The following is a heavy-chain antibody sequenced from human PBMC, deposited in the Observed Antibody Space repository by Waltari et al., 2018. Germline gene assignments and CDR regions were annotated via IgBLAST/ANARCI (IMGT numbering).Heavy chain of an antibody. CDR3: TRDVYGSGGDYFEP. V-gene: IGHV3-21*02. J-gene: IGHJ4*02. CDR1: GFFFSSWV. Sequence: QLEESGGGLVKSGGSLRLPCSASGFFFSSWVLNWVRQAPGKGLEWIASISSGSTYIFYADAVRGRFTISRDDAKDSLYLKADSLRAEDTGVYYCTRDVYGSGGDYFEPWGQGTLVTVSS. CDR2: ISSGSTYI. D-gene: IGHD6-19*01.